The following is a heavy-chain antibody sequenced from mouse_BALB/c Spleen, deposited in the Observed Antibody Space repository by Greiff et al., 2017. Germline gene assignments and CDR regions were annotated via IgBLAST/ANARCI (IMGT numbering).Heavy chain of an antibody. Sequence: EVMLVESGGGLVQPGGSRKLSCAASGFTFSDYGMAWVRQAPGKGPEWVAFISNLAYSIYYADTVTGRFTISRENAKNTLYLEMSSLRSEDTAMYYCAFMITRAWFADWGQGTLVTVSA. CDR2: ISNLAYSI. CDR3: AFMITRAWFAD. D-gene: IGHD2-4*01. V-gene: IGHV5-15*02. CDR1: GFTFSDYG. J-gene: IGHJ3*01.